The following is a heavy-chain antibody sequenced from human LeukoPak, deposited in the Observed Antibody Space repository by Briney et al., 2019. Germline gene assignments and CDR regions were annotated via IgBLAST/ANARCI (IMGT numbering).Heavy chain of an antibody. CDR3: ARQGLLNGYSGYWQFDY. D-gene: IGHD5-12*01. J-gene: IGHJ4*02. CDR2: IYYSGST. Sequence: SETLPLTCTVSGGSISSYYWSWIRQPPGKGLEWIGYIYYSGSTNYNPSLKSRVTISVDTSKNQFSLKLSSVTAADTAVYYCARQGLLNGYSGYWQFDYWGQGTLVTVSS. CDR1: GGSISSYY. V-gene: IGHV4-59*08.